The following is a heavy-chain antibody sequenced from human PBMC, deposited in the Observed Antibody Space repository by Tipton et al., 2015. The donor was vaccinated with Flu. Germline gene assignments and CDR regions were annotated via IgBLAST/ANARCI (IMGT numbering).Heavy chain of an antibody. Sequence: VQLVQSGAEVKKPGASVKVSCKAFGYTFINTGFTWVRQAPGQGPEWMGWIDNSNGHTKYAQNLQGRVTMTSDTSTSITYMELTSLRSDDTAVYYCARGFWGQVSFDLWGQGTLVTVSS. CDR2: IDNSNGHT. CDR1: GYTFINTG. V-gene: IGHV1-18*01. J-gene: IGHJ4*02. CDR3: ARGFWGQVSFDL. D-gene: IGHD3-10*01.